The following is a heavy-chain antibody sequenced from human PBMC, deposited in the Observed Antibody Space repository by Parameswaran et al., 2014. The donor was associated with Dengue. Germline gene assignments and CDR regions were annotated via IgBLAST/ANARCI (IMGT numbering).Heavy chain of an antibody. CDR2: INPSGGST. D-gene: IGHD2-2*01. V-gene: IGHV1-46*01. CDR3: ARDGVEVVPAARRIPPTHEDYYYYYGMDV. Sequence: WVRQAPGQGLEWMGIINPSGGSTSYAQKFQGRVTMTRDTSTSTVYMELSSLRSEDTAVYYCARDGVEVVPAARRIPPTHEDYYYYYGMDVWGQGTTVTVSS. J-gene: IGHJ6*02.